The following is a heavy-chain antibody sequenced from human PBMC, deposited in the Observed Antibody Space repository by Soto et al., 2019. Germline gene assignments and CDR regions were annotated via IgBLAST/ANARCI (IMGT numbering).Heavy chain of an antibody. Sequence: PGGSLRLSCAASGLTFSSYGMSWVRQAPGKGLEWVSAISGSGGGTHYADSVKGRCTISRDNSKNTLYLQMNNLRAEDTAVYYCATYTVTGRFGYYHGMDVWGQGTTVTVSS. CDR1: GLTFSSYG. J-gene: IGHJ6*02. D-gene: IGHD4-17*01. CDR3: ATYTVTGRFGYYHGMDV. CDR2: ISGSGGGT. V-gene: IGHV3-23*01.